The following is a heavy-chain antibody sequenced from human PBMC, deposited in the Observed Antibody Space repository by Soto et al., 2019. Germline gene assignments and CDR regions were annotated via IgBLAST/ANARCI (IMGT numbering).Heavy chain of an antibody. Sequence: ASVKVSCKASGYTFTSYGVSWVRQAPGQGLEWVGWISTYNGNTNYAQKFQGRVTMTTDTYRDTAYMDLRSLRSDDTAVYFCARDQRSGRMDVWGQGTTVPVS. CDR2: ISTYNGNT. J-gene: IGHJ6*02. V-gene: IGHV1-18*01. D-gene: IGHD2-8*02. CDR1: GYTFTSYG. CDR3: ARDQRSGRMDV.